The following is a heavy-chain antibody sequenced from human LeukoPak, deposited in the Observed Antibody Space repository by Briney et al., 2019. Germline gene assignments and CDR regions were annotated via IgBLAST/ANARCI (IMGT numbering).Heavy chain of an antibody. D-gene: IGHD7-27*01. V-gene: IGHV3-7*01. CDR1: GFTFSSYA. CDR3: VRGGAWGSLDY. CDR2: IKQDVGEK. Sequence: GGSLRLSCAASGFTFSSYAMHWVRQAPGKGLEWVANIKQDVGEKSYVDSVKGRFTISRDNAKNSLYLQMNSLRAEDTAVYYCVRGGAWGSLDYWGQGTLVTVSS. J-gene: IGHJ4*02.